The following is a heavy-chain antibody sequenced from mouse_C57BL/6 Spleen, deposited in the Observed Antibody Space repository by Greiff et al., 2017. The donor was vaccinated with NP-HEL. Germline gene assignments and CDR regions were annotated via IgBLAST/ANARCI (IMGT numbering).Heavy chain of an antibody. J-gene: IGHJ4*01. CDR1: GYTFTSYW. CDR2: IDPSDSYT. Sequence: QVHVKQPGAELVMPGASVKLSCKASGYTFTSYWMHWVKQRPGQGLEWIGEIDPSDSYTNYNQKFKGKSTLTVDKSSSTAYMQLSSLTSEDSAVYYCARRATAYAMDYWGQGTSVTVSS. V-gene: IGHV1-69*01. CDR3: ARRATAYAMDY. D-gene: IGHD3-1*01.